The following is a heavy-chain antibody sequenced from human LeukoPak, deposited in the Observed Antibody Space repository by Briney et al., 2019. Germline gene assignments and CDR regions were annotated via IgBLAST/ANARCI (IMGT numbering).Heavy chain of an antibody. D-gene: IGHD3-3*01. V-gene: IGHV1-69*06. J-gene: IGHJ3*02. Sequence: SVKVSCKASGGIFSSYAISWVRQAPGQGLEWMGGIIPIFGTANYAQKFQGRVTITADKSTSTAYMELSSLRSEDTAVYYCARQHYDFWSGYYTGRAFDIWGQGTMVTVSS. CDR3: ARQHYDFWSGYYTGRAFDI. CDR2: IIPIFGTA. CDR1: GGIFSSYA.